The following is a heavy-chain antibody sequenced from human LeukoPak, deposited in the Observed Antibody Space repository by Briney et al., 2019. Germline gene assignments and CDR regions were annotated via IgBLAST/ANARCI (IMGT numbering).Heavy chain of an antibody. CDR3: AKLTYGDYPFDY. CDR1: GFTFSSYE. J-gene: IGHJ4*02. Sequence: PGGSLRLSCAASGFTFSSYEMNWVRQAPGKGLEWVSYISSSGSTIYYADSVKGRFTISRDNAKNSLYLQMNSLRAEDTAVYYCAKLTYGDYPFDYWGQGTLVTVSS. D-gene: IGHD4-17*01. V-gene: IGHV3-48*03. CDR2: ISSSGSTI.